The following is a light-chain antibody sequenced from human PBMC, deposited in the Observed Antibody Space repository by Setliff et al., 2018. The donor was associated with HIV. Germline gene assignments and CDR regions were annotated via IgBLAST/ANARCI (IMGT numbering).Light chain of an antibody. V-gene: IGLV2-14*03. CDR1: SSDIGGYNY. J-gene: IGLJ3*02. Sequence: QSVLTQPASVSGSPGRSITISCTGTSSDIGGYNYVSWYQQLPGNTPKLLIYDVTNRPSGVPDRFSGSKSANTASLTISGLQAEDEADYYCSSFTSSKALLFGGGTK. CDR2: DVT. CDR3: SSFTSSKALL.